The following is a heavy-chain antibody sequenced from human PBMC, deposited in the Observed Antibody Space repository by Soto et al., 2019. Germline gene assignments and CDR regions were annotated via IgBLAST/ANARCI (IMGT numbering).Heavy chain of an antibody. CDR2: IIPIFGTA. J-gene: IGHJ4*02. Sequence: SVKVSCKASGGTFSSYAISWVRQAPGQGLEWMGGIIPIFGTANYAQKFQDRVTITADESTSTAYMELSSLRSEDTAVYYCAADLVAGTVFDYWGQGTLVTVSS. CDR1: GGTFSSYA. V-gene: IGHV1-69*13. D-gene: IGHD6-19*01. CDR3: AADLVAGTVFDY.